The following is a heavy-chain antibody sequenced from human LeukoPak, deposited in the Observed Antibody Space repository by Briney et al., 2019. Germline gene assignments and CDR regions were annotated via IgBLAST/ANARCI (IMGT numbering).Heavy chain of an antibody. V-gene: IGHV3-73*01. J-gene: IGHJ6*03. CDR2: IRSKANSYAT. CDR3: TNPARAVEMATMKPYYYYMDV. Sequence: PGGSLRLSCAASGFTFSGSAMHWVRQAAGKWLEWVGRIRSKANSYATAYAASVKGRFSITRDDSKNTAYLQMNSLKTEDTAVYYCTNPARAVEMATMKPYYYYMDVWGKGTTVTVSS. CDR1: GFTFSGSA. D-gene: IGHD5-24*01.